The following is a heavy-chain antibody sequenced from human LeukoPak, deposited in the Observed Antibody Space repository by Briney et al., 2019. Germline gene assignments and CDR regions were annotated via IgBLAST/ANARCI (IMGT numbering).Heavy chain of an antibody. CDR3: ARCLLWENPAEDVFDI. J-gene: IGHJ3*02. CDR1: GYTFTNYG. D-gene: IGHD3-3*01. Sequence: ASVKVSCKAAGYTFTNYGINWVRQAPGQGLEWRGWISTSNGNTNYAKNLQGRGTMTTDTSTSTAYMELRSLRSDDTAVYYCARCLLWENPAEDVFDIWGQGTIVTVSS. CDR2: ISTSNGNT. V-gene: IGHV1-18*01.